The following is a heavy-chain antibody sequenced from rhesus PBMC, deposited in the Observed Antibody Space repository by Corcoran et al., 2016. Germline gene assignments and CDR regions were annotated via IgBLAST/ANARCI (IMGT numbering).Heavy chain of an antibody. V-gene: IGHV4-93*02. J-gene: IGHJ6*01. CDR1: CGPLRSGSW. Sequence: QVQLQESGPAVVKPSETLYLPCAVPCGPLRSGSWLSWISCSQENGLEWIGCIHGSNGDTVSGSSVKTRVAISMDTPKNQFSLNLDSVTAADTAVYYGSRWSSSGWSSYGLDSWGHWVVVTVSS. D-gene: IGHD6-37*01. CDR3: SRWSSSGWSSYGLDS. CDR2: IHGSNGDT.